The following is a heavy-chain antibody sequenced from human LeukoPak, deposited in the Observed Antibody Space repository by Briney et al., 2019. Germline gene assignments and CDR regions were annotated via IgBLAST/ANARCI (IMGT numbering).Heavy chain of an antibody. CDR2: INYSGGT. CDR3: AENADSGSSFDY. J-gene: IGHJ4*02. Sequence: SETLSLTCTVSGASISSSAYHWGWIRQPPGKGLEWIGSINYSGGTHYNPSLKSRVTISADKSKNQFSLKLSSVTAADTAVYYCAENADSGSSFDYWGQGTLVTVSS. V-gene: IGHV4-39*07. CDR1: GASISSSAYH. D-gene: IGHD1-26*01.